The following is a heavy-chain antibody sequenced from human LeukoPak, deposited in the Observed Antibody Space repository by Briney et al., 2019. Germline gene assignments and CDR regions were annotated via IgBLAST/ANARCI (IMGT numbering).Heavy chain of an antibody. CDR3: ARSSIAVAGVNVY. Sequence: ASVKVSCKASGSTLSDYGIAWVRQAPGQGLEWVGWISAYNGNTNYAQKLQGRVTMTTDTSTSTAYMELRSLRSDDTAVYYCARSSIAVAGVNVYWGQGTLVTVSS. CDR2: ISAYNGNT. D-gene: IGHD6-19*01. V-gene: IGHV1-18*01. CDR1: GSTLSDYG. J-gene: IGHJ4*02.